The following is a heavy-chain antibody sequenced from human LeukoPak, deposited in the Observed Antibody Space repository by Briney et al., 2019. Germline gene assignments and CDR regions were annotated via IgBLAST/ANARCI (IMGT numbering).Heavy chain of an antibody. J-gene: IGHJ3*02. CDR3: ALSYYGSGSYPGPFDI. CDR2: ISSSSSYI. V-gene: IGHV3-21*01. Sequence: GGSLRLSCAASGFTVSSNYMSWVRQAPGKGLEWVSSISSSSSYIYYADSVKGRFTISRDNAKNSLYLQMNSLRAEDTAVYYCALSYYGSGSYPGPFDIWGQGTMVTVSS. CDR1: GFTVSSNY. D-gene: IGHD3-10*01.